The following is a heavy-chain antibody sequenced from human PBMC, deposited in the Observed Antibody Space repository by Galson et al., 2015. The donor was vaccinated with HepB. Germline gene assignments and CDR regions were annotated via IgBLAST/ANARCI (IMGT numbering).Heavy chain of an antibody. V-gene: IGHV7-4-1*02. CDR1: GYTFTDYV. D-gene: IGHD3-3*01. CDR3: ARSPLRFLDWLPYYDYYYMDV. J-gene: IGHJ6*03. Sequence: SGAEVKKPGASVKVSCKASGYTFTDYVVNWVRQAPGQGLEWMGWMNTNTGKPTYAPGFAGRFVFSLDTSVTTAYLQISSLETDDTAVYYCARSPLRFLDWLPYYDYYYMDVWGEGTTVTVSS. CDR2: MNTNTGKP.